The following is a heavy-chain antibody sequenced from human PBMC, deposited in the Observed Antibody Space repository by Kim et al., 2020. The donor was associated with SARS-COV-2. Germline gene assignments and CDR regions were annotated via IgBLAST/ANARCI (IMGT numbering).Heavy chain of an antibody. Sequence: APVKGNLTISRDDSKNTLYLQMNSLKTEDTAVYYCTTVNGIGYYYYGMDVWGQGTTVTVSS. V-gene: IGHV3-15*01. D-gene: IGHD3-10*01. CDR3: TTVNGIGYYYYGMDV. J-gene: IGHJ6*02.